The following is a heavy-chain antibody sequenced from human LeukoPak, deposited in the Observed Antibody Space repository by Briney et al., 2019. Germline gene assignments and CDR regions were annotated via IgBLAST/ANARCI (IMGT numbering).Heavy chain of an antibody. J-gene: IGHJ4*02. Sequence: NPGGSLRLSCAASGFTFSSYSMNWVRQAPGKGLEWVSSISSSSSYIYYADSVKGRFIISRDDAKNSLYLQMNSLRAEDTAVYYCARHYGDYEGVDYWGQGTLVTVSS. D-gene: IGHD4-17*01. CDR1: GFTFSSYS. CDR3: ARHYGDYEGVDY. V-gene: IGHV3-21*01. CDR2: ISSSSSYI.